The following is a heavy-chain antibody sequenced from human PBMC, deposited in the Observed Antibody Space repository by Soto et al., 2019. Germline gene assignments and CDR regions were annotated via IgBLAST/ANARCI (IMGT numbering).Heavy chain of an antibody. D-gene: IGHD2-15*01. CDR3: AKLSAVVVVAAGDY. Sequence: GGSLRLSCAASGFTFSSYAMSWVCQAPGKGLEWVSAISGSGGSTYYADSVKGRFTISRDNSKNTLYLQMNSLRAEDTAVYYCAKLSAVVVVAAGDYWGQGTLVTVSS. CDR2: ISGSGGST. J-gene: IGHJ4*02. V-gene: IGHV3-23*01. CDR1: GFTFSSYA.